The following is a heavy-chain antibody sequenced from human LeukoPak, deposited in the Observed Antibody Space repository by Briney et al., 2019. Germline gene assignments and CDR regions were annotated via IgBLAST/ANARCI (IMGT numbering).Heavy chain of an antibody. D-gene: IGHD6-13*01. CDR1: GGSISSSSYY. J-gene: IGHJ6*03. CDR2: IYYSGST. Sequence: SETLSLTCTVSGGSISSSSYYWGWIRQPPGKGLEWIGSIYYSGSTYYNPSLKSRVTISVDTSKNQFSLKLSSVTAADTAVYYCAREGYSSSWYYYYMDVWGKGTTVTVSS. V-gene: IGHV4-39*07. CDR3: AREGYSSSWYYYYMDV.